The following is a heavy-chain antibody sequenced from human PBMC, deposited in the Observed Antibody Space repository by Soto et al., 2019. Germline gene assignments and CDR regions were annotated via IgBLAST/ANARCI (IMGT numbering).Heavy chain of an antibody. CDR3: ARISFTVGWSYFED. V-gene: IGHV4-59*01. D-gene: IGHD3-16*01. Sequence: WTWIRQPPGKGLEWIGYIFYTGRTNYNPSLKSRVTMSVDTSKNQFSLKLTSVTAADRAVYDCARISFTVGWSYFEDWGSGNLVSVSS. J-gene: IGHJ4*02. CDR2: IFYTGRT.